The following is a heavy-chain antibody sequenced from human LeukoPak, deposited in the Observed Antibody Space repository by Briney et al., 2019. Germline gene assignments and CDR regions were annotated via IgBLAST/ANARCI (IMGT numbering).Heavy chain of an antibody. CDR2: ISGSGGGT. Sequence: GGSLRLSCVASGFTFSSYAMCWVRQAPGKGLEWVSGISGSGGGTYYADSVKGRFTISRDNSKNTLYLKMNSLRAEDTAVYYCAKDRSSGWYDYWGQGTLVIVSS. CDR3: AKDRSSGWYDY. CDR1: GFTFSSYA. J-gene: IGHJ4*02. V-gene: IGHV3-23*01. D-gene: IGHD6-19*01.